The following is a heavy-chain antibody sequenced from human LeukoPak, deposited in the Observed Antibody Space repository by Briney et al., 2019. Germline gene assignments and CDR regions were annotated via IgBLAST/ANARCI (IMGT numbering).Heavy chain of an antibody. J-gene: IGHJ6*03. CDR2: ISYDGSNK. CDR1: GFTFSSYA. V-gene: IGHV3-30*01. CDR3: ARGPNYYDSSGSHFYYYYMDA. Sequence: GGSLRLSCAASGFTFSSYAMHWVRQAPGKGLEWVAVISYDGSNKYYADSVKGRFTISRDNSKNTLYLQMNSLRAEDTAVYYCARGPNYYDSSGSHFYYYYMDAWGKGTTVTVSS. D-gene: IGHD3-22*01.